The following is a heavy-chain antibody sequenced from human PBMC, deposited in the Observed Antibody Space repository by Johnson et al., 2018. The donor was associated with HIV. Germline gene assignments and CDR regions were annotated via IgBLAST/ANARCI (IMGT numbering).Heavy chain of an antibody. J-gene: IGHJ3*02. CDR3: AKDAPQEKAFDI. V-gene: IGHV3-30*18. D-gene: IGHD5-24*01. Sequence: QVQLVESGGGVVQPGKSLRLSCSASRFTFSNYAMNWVRQAPGKGLEWLAVISYDGSNKYYAASVKGRFTISRDNSKTTLYLQMNSLRAEDTAVYYCAKDAPQEKAFDIWGQGTMVTVS. CDR1: RFTFSNYA. CDR2: ISYDGSNK.